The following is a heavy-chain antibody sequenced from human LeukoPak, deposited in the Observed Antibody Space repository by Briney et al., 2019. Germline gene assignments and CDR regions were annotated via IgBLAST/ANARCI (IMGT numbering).Heavy chain of an antibody. CDR2: IYYSGST. CDR3: ARHGGGGESYPRVFDY. CDR1: GGSISPYY. Sequence: PSETLSLTCTASGGSISPYYWSWIRRPPGKGLEWIGYIYYSGSTNYNPSLKSRVIISVDTSKNQFSLKLNSVTAADTAMYYCARHGGGGESYPRVFDYWGRGNLVTVSS. J-gene: IGHJ4*02. D-gene: IGHD3-16*01. V-gene: IGHV4-59*08.